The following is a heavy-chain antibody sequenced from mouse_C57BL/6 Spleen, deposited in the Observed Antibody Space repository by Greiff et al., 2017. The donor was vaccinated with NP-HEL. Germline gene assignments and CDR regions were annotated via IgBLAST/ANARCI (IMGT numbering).Heavy chain of an antibody. CDR3: ARGYYGSSYLYYYAMDY. Sequence: VQLQQPGAELVKPGASVKMSCKASGYTFTSYWITWVKQRPGQGLEWIGDIYPGSGSTNYNEKFKSKATLAVDTSSSTAYMQLSSLTSEDSAVYYWARGYYGSSYLYYYAMDYWGQGTSVTVSS. J-gene: IGHJ4*01. CDR2: IYPGSGST. D-gene: IGHD1-1*01. V-gene: IGHV1-55*01. CDR1: GYTFTSYW.